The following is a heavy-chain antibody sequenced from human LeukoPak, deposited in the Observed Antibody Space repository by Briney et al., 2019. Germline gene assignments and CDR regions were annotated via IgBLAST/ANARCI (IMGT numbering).Heavy chain of an antibody. D-gene: IGHD2-15*01. CDR2: ISDNGGGT. CDR3: AKERSTVGTPLFDN. Sequence: GGSLRLSCAAAGFSFGSYAMSWVRQAPGRGLEWVSGISDNGGGTYYGDSVKGRFAISRDNSKNMLYLQMNGLRAEDTALYYCAKERSTVGTPLFDNWGQGILVTVSS. CDR1: GFSFGSYA. V-gene: IGHV3-23*01. J-gene: IGHJ4*02.